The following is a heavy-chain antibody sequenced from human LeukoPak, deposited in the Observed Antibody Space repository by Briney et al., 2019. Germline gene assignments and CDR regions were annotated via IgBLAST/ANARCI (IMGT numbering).Heavy chain of an antibody. CDR2: IYYSGST. CDR3: ARDRGPYSGYDSYYFDY. J-gene: IGHJ4*02. Sequence: SETLSLTCTVSGGSISSGGYYWSWIRQHPGKGLEWIGYIYYSGSTYYNPSLKSRVTISVDASKNQFSLKLSSVTAADTAVYYCARDRGPYSGYDSYYFDYWGQGTLVTVSS. D-gene: IGHD5-12*01. V-gene: IGHV4-31*03. CDR1: GGSISSGGYY.